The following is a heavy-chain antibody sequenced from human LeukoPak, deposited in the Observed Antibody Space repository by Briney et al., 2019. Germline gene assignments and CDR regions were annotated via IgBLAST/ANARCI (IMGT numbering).Heavy chain of an antibody. CDR3: AREVGYSSSYYGRFDP. J-gene: IGHJ5*02. D-gene: IGHD2-2*01. Sequence: ASVKVSCKASGYTFTGYYMHWVRQAPGQRLEWMGRVNPNNGVPNYAQKFQGRVTMTRDTAISTFYMELSSLRSDDTAVYFCAREVGYSSSYYGRFDPWGQGILVIVSS. CDR2: VNPNNGVP. V-gene: IGHV1-2*06. CDR1: GYTFTGYY.